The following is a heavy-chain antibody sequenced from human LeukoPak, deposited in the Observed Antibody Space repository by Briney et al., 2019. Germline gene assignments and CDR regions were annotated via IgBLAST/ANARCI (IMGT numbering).Heavy chain of an antibody. D-gene: IGHD3-22*01. V-gene: IGHV3-15*07. CDR2: IRSNSDGGTI. CDR1: GFTFNLAW. J-gene: IGHJ5*02. CDR3: ATDFYDST. Sequence: GGSLRLSCAASGFTFNLAWINWVRQAPGKGLEWVGRIRSNSDGGTIDYAAPVKGRFTLSRDDSKTTLYLQMNSLQTEDTAVYYCATDFYDSTWGQGTLVTVSS.